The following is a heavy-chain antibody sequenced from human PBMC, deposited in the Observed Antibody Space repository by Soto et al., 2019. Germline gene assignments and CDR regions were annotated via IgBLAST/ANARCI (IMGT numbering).Heavy chain of an antibody. V-gene: IGHV3-7*01. CDR2: INQDGTGK. Sequence: EVQLVESGGGLVQPGGSLRLSCVASGFTFSNYWMSWLRQAPGKGLEWVANINQDGTGKYYLESVKGRFTISRDNARNSLFLEMNSLRAEDTAVYYCARDLYLWELSKAEDWGQGTLVTVSS. J-gene: IGHJ4*02. CDR1: GFTFSNYW. CDR3: ARDLYLWELSKAED. D-gene: IGHD3-16*02.